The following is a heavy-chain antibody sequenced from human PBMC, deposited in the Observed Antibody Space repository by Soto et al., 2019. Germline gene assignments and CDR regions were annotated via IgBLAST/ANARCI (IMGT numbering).Heavy chain of an antibody. D-gene: IGHD3-22*01. CDR3: VRDISSGDF. J-gene: IGHJ1*01. Sequence: GSLRLSCAASGFKFSDSWMHWVRQAPGKGLVWVSRIHPDGSMTHYADSVKGRFTTSRDNVKNTVFLQLSSLRAEDTAIYYCVRDISSGDFWGQGTLVTVSS. CDR2: IHPDGSMT. V-gene: IGHV3-74*01. CDR1: GFKFSDSW.